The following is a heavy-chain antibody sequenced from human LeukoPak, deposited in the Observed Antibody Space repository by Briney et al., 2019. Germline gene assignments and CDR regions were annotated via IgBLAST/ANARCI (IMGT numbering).Heavy chain of an antibody. CDR2: IYYSGST. CDR1: GGSISSYY. J-gene: IGHJ4*02. Sequence: SETLSLTCTVSGGSISSYYWSWLRQPPGKGLDWIGYIYYSGSTNYNPSLSSRVTISVDTSKNQFSLKLSSVTAADTAGYYCARHEGYSSSQHFGYWGQGTLVTVSS. V-gene: IGHV4-59*08. D-gene: IGHD6-13*01. CDR3: ARHEGYSSSQHFGY.